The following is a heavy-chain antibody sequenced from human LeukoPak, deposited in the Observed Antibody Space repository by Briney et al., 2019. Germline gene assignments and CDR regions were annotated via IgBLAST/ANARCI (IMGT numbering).Heavy chain of an antibody. CDR2: MNPKSGNT. V-gene: IGHV1-8*01. Sequence: ASVKVSCKASGDTFTTYDINWVRQAPGQGPEWMGWMNPKSGNTVYAQKFQGRVIMTRDTSKSTAYMELSSLRSEDTAVYYCGRAITIFDYYYMDVWGKGSTVTVSS. J-gene: IGHJ6*03. CDR3: GRAITIFDYYYMDV. D-gene: IGHD3-3*01. CDR1: GDTFTTYD.